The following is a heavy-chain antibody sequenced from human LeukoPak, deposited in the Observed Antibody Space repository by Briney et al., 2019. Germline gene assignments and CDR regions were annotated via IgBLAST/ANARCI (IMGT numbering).Heavy chain of an antibody. CDR2: ISGNGGSI. CDR3: ATVWDDGDYANPY. D-gene: IGHD4-17*01. CDR1: GFPFSSSA. J-gene: IGHJ4*02. Sequence: GGSLRLSCAVSGFPFSSSAMTWVRQAPGKGLEWVSAISGNGGSIHFADSVKGRFIVSRDNSKNTLYLQMNSLRGEDTAVYYCATVWDDGDYANPYWGQGTLVAVTS. V-gene: IGHV3-23*01.